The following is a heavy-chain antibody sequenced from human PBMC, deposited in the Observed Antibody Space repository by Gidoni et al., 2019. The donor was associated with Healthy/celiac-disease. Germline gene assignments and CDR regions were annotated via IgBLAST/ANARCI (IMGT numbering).Heavy chain of an antibody. CDR2: INHSGST. CDR1: GGSFSGYY. V-gene: IGHV4-34*01. D-gene: IGHD3-3*01. Sequence: QVQLQQWGAGLLKPSETLSLTCAVYGGSFSGYYWSWIRQPPGKGLEWIGEINHSGSTNYNPSLKSRVTISVDTSKNQFSLKLSSVTAADTAVYYCARAGSTWSGYYRTRGGAWFDPWGQGTLVTVSS. J-gene: IGHJ5*02. CDR3: ARAGSTWSGYYRTRGGAWFDP.